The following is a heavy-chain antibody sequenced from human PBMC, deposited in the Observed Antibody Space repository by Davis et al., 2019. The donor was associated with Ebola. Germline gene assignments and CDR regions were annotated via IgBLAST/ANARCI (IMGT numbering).Heavy chain of an antibody. D-gene: IGHD4-17*01. V-gene: IGHV3-7*01. J-gene: IGHJ4*02. Sequence: GESLKISCAASGFSLSHHWMSWIRLAPGKGLEWVANINQDGSQQYFVDSVKGRFTISRDNAKSTLYLQMNSLTAEDTAVYYCVRTTYGAPEYWGQGTLVTVSS. CDR2: INQDGSQQ. CDR1: GFSLSHHW. CDR3: VRTTYGAPEY.